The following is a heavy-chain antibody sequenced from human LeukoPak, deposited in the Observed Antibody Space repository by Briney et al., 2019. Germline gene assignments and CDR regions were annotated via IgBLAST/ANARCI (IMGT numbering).Heavy chain of an antibody. D-gene: IGHD3-22*01. CDR1: GFTFSSYS. Sequence: GGSLRLSRTASGFTFSSYSMNWVRQTPGKGLEWVSYISSSSSTIHYADSVKGRFTISRDNAKNSLYLEMNSLRAEDTAVYYCAPKMYYYDSSAYYPFDYWGQGTLVTVSS. CDR2: ISSSSSTI. CDR3: APKMYYYDSSAYYPFDY. J-gene: IGHJ4*02. V-gene: IGHV3-48*01.